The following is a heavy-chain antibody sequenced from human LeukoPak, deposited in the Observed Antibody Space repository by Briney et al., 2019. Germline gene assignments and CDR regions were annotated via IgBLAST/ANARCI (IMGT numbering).Heavy chain of an antibody. D-gene: IGHD6-13*01. V-gene: IGHV3-21*06. Sequence: PGGSLRLSCTASGFTFSDFSIHWVRQAPGKGLEWVSSISGSGRYIFQADSVKGRFTISRDNAKSSVFLQMNSLRVEDAAVYYCARLGIITAAGSNDYWGQGTLVTVSS. J-gene: IGHJ4*02. CDR2: ISGSGRYI. CDR3: ARLGIITAAGSNDY. CDR1: GFTFSDFS.